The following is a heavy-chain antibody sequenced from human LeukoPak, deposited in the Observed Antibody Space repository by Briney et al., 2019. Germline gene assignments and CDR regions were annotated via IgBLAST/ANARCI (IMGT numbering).Heavy chain of an antibody. D-gene: IGHD5-12*01. J-gene: IGHJ4*02. CDR3: ARTLATAFDY. CDR2: ISSSSSYI. V-gene: IGHV3-21*01. Sequence: NSGGSLRLSCAASGFTFSSYSMTWVRQAPGKGLEWVSSISSSSSYIYYADSVKGRFTISRDNAKNSLYLQMNSLRAEDTAVYYCARTLATAFDYWGQGTLVTVSS. CDR1: GFTFSSYS.